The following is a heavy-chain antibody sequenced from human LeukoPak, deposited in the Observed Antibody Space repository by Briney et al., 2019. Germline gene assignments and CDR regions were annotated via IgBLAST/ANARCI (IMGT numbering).Heavy chain of an antibody. Sequence: GGSLRLSCAASGFTFSSYAMSWVCQALGQGLESASAISGSGGSTYYADSVKGRFTISRDNSKNTLYLQMNSLRAEDTAVYYCAKDGRNYNSSGYYDYWGQGTLVTVSS. CDR1: GFTFSSYA. J-gene: IGHJ4*02. V-gene: IGHV3-23*01. CDR2: ISGSGGST. D-gene: IGHD3-22*01. CDR3: AKDGRNYNSSGYYDY.